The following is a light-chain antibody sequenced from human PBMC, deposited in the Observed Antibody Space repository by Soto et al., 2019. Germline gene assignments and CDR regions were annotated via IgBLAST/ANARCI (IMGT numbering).Light chain of an antibody. J-gene: IGLJ3*02. CDR1: SSDVGGYNY. V-gene: IGLV2-14*01. CDR3: SSYTSSSTLPGV. Sequence: QSALTQPASVSGSPGQSITISCTGTSSDVGGYNYVSWYQQHPGKAPKLMIYDVSNRPSGVSNRFSGSKSGNTASLTISGLQAEHEADYYCSSYTSSSTLPGVFGGGTKLTVL. CDR2: DVS.